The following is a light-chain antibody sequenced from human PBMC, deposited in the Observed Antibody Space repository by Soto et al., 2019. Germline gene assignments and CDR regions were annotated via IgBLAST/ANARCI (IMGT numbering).Light chain of an antibody. Sequence: QSALTQPASGSGAHGQSITISCAGTSSDLGGYNYVSWYQQLPGKVPKLIIYDVSNRPSGVSDRFSGSKSGNAASLTISGLQAEDEADYYCSSYTSTRTLYVFGTGTKLTVL. CDR3: SSYTSTRTLYV. V-gene: IGLV2-14*03. CDR2: DVS. CDR1: SSDLGGYNY. J-gene: IGLJ1*01.